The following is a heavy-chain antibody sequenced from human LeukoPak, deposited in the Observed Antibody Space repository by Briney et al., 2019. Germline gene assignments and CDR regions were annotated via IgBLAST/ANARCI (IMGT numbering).Heavy chain of an antibody. CDR3: ARDRVAAAATFDY. Sequence: GGSLRLSCAASGFTFSIYSMNWVRQAPGKGLEWVSYISSSSSTIYFADSVKGRFTISRDNAKNSLYLQMNSLRAEDTAVYYCARDRVAAAATFDYWGQGTLVTVSS. CDR2: ISSSSSTI. D-gene: IGHD6-13*01. J-gene: IGHJ4*02. CDR1: GFTFSIYS. V-gene: IGHV3-48*01.